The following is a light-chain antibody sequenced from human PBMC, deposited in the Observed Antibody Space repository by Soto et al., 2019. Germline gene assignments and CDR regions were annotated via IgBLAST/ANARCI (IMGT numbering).Light chain of an antibody. V-gene: IGKV1-39*01. CDR3: QQSFRIFS. J-gene: IGKJ4*01. Sequence: DIHLTQSPSSLSVSVGDRVTITCRASQSIRNYLNWYQQKPGKAPKLLIFGASNLETGVPSRFGGSGSGTDFTLTINNLQPEDFATYFCQQSFRIFSFGGGTKVDNK. CDR2: GAS. CDR1: QSIRNY.